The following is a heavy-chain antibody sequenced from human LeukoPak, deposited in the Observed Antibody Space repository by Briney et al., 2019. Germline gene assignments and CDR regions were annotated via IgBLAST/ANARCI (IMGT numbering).Heavy chain of an antibody. J-gene: IGHJ3*02. D-gene: IGHD4-17*01. CDR3: AREPLRDDAFDI. CDR1: GFTSSDHY. V-gene: IGHV3-72*01. CDR2: TRNKANSYTT. Sequence: GGSLRLSCAASGFTSSDHYMDWVRQAPGKGLEWVGRTRNKANSYTTEYAASVKGRFTISRDDSKNSLYLRMDSLKTEDTAVYYCAREPLRDDAFDIWGQGTMVTVSS.